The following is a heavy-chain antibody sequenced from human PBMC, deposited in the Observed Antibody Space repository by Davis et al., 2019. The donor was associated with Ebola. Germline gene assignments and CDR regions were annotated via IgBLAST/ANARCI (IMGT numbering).Heavy chain of an antibody. CDR2: ISGSGGST. Sequence: GESLKISCAASGFTFSSYAMSWVRQAPGKGLEWVSAISGSGGSTYYADSVKGRFTISRDNSKNTLYLQMNSLRAEDTAVYYCASPRASGTIFGVVIMRYWGQGTLVTVSS. D-gene: IGHD3-3*01. J-gene: IGHJ4*02. V-gene: IGHV3-23*01. CDR1: GFTFSSYA. CDR3: ASPRASGTIFGVVIMRY.